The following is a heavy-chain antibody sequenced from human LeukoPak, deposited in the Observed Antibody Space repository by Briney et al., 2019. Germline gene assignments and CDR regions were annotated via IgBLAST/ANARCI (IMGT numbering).Heavy chain of an antibody. Sequence: PSETLSLTWAVYGGSFSGYYWSWIRQPPGKGLEWIGEINHSGSTNYNPSLKSRVTISVDTSKNQFSLKLSSVTAADTAVYYCARDAGFLDPWGQGTLVTVSS. CDR2: INHSGST. D-gene: IGHD3-3*01. CDR1: GGSFSGYY. J-gene: IGHJ5*02. CDR3: ARDAGFLDP. V-gene: IGHV4-34*01.